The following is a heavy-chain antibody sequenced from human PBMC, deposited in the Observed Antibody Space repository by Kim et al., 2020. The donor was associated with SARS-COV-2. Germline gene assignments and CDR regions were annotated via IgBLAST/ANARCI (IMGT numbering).Heavy chain of an antibody. D-gene: IGHD3-10*01. CDR1: GFTFSDYG. J-gene: IGHJ4*02. Sequence: GGSLRLSCVASGFTFSDYGMNWVRQAPGKGLEWVSTISGGGHNIYYADSVEGRFTISRDNSKNTLYLQMNNLRAEDTAVYYCAKDEETITTSGIDGWGPG. CDR3: AKDEETITTSGIDG. V-gene: IGHV3-23*01. CDR2: ISGGGHNI.